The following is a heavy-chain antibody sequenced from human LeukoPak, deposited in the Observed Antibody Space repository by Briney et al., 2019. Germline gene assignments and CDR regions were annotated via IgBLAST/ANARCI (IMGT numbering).Heavy chain of an antibody. D-gene: IGHD6-13*01. CDR1: GGSINTYY. CDR3: ARDLPTAGFDY. Sequence: SETLSLTCTVSGGSINTYYWSWIRQPAGRGLEWIGRIYTSGSTHYNPSLKNRVTMSVDTSKNQFSLQMTSVTAADTAVYYCARDLPTAGFDYWGQVTLVTVSS. CDR2: IYTSGST. J-gene: IGHJ4*02. V-gene: IGHV4-4*07.